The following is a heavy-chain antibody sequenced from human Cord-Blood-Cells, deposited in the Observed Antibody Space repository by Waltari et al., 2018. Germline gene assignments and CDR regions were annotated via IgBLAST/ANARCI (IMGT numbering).Heavy chain of an antibody. D-gene: IGHD7-27*01. CDR1: GFTFSSYC. V-gene: IGHV3-74*01. CDR3: ARDLAGDKGDAFDI. Sequence: EVQLVESGGGLVQPGGSLSLSCAASGFTFSSYCMPWVRQAPGKGLVLVSRINSEGSSTSYADSVKGRFTISRDNAKNTLYLQMNSLRAEDTAVYYCARDLAGDKGDAFDIWGQGTMVTVSS. J-gene: IGHJ3*02. CDR2: INSEGSST.